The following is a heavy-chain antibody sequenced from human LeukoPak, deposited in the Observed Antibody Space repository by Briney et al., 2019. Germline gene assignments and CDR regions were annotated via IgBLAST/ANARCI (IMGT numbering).Heavy chain of an antibody. V-gene: IGHV3-30*02. J-gene: IGHJ4*02. CDR2: IRNDGSNS. D-gene: IGHD3-22*01. CDR3: AKDRSYYDSGGFRNFDY. CDR1: GFTFSDYY. Sequence: GGSLRLSCAASGFTFSDYYMSWIRQAPGKGLEWVAFIRNDGSNSYYADSVKGRFTISRDNSKNTLYLQMNSLRPEDTAVYYCAKDRSYYDSGGFRNFDYWGQGTLVTVSS.